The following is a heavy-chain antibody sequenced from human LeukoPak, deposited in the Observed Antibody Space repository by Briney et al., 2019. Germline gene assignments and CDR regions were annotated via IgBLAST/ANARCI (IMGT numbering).Heavy chain of an antibody. CDR1: GYTFTGYY. CDR3: ARXNXXXCXXXXCXXXWXDP. D-gene: IGHD2-15*01. V-gene: IGHV1-69*13. J-gene: IGHJ5*02. CDR2: IIPIFGTA. Sequence: ASVKVSCKASGYTFTGYYMHWVRQAPGQGLEWMGGIIPIFGTANYAQKFQGRVTITADESTSTAYMELSSLRSEDTAVYYCARXNXXXCXXXXCXXXWXDP.